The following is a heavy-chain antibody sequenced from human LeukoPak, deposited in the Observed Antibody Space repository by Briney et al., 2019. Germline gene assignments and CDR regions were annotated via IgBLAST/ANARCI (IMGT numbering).Heavy chain of an antibody. J-gene: IGHJ6*03. V-gene: IGHV3-7*01. CDR3: AKSDGSGTNYYYYYMDV. Sequence: GSLRLSCATSGFTFNIYWMSWVRQAPGKGLEWVASIKQDGTEKDLMASVKGRFTISRDNSNNTLYLQMNSLRAEDTAVYYCAKSDGSGTNYYYYYMDVWGKGTTVTISS. D-gene: IGHD3-10*01. CDR1: GFTFNIYW. CDR2: IKQDGTEK.